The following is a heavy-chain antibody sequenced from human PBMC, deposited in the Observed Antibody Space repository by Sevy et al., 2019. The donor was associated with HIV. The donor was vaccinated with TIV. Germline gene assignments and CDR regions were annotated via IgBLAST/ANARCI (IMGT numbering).Heavy chain of an antibody. CDR1: GFTFSSYG. Sequence: GGSLRLSCAASGFTFSSYGMHWVRQAPGKWLEWVAVIWYDGSNKYYADSVKGRFTISRDNSKNTLYLQMNSLRAEDTAVYYCARDFNTVTTFYGMDVWGQGTTVTVSS. D-gene: IGHD4-17*01. V-gene: IGHV3-33*01. CDR3: ARDFNTVTTFYGMDV. J-gene: IGHJ6*02. CDR2: IWYDGSNK.